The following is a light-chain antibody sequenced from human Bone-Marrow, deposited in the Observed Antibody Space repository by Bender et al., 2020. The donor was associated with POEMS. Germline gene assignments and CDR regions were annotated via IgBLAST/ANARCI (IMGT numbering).Light chain of an antibody. CDR3: SSYAGPNNFV. J-gene: IGLJ1*01. CDR1: SSDVGSYNL. Sequence: QSALTQPASVSGSPGQSITISCTGTSSDVGSYNLVSWFQQHPNKAPKLMIYEVSKRPSGVSNRFSGSKSGNTASLTISGLQAGDEADYYCSSYAGPNNFVFGTGTKVTVL. CDR2: EVS. V-gene: IGLV2-23*02.